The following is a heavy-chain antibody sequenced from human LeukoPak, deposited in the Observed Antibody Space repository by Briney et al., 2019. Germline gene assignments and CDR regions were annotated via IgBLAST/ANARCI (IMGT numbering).Heavy chain of an antibody. CDR1: GGSISSGGYY. J-gene: IGHJ5*02. D-gene: IGHD6-19*01. V-gene: IGHV3-7*01. CDR2: IKQDGSVQ. CDR3: TRLQIAVAGPNWFDP. Sequence: ETLSLTCTVSGGSISSGGYYWSWIRQHPGKGLEWVANIKQDGSVQFYMDSLKGRFSVSRDNAKNSLYLQMNGLRVEDTAVYYCTRLQIAVAGPNWFDPWGQGTLVTVSS.